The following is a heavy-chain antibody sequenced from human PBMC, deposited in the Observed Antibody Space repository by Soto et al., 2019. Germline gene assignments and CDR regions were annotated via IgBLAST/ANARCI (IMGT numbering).Heavy chain of an antibody. V-gene: IGHV3-21*01. CDR3: ARDNVVNY. D-gene: IGHD2-21*01. Sequence: EVQLVESGGGLVKPGGSLRLSCAASGFTFSSYSMNWVRQAPGKELEWVSALSSSSSYIYYADSVKGRFTISRDNAKNSLYLQMNSLIAEDTAVYYCARDNVVNYWGQGTLVNVCS. CDR2: LSSSSSYI. J-gene: IGHJ4*02. CDR1: GFTFSSYS.